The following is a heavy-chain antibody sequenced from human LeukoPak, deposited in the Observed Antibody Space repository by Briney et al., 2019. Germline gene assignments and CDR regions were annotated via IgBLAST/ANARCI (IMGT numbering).Heavy chain of an antibody. CDR3: ARGNAVVVVAGQSYYFDY. V-gene: IGHV1-69*06. J-gene: IGHJ4*02. Sequence: SVKVSCKASGGTFSSYAISWVRQAPGQGLEWMGGIIPIFGTANYAQKFQGRVTITADKSTSTAYMELSSLRSEDTAVYYCARGNAVVVVAGQSYYFDYWGQRTLVTVSS. CDR1: GGTFSSYA. D-gene: IGHD2-15*01. CDR2: IIPIFGTA.